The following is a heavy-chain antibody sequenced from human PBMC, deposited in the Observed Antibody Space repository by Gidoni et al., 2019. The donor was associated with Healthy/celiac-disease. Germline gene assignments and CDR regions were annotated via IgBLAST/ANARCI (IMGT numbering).Heavy chain of an antibody. D-gene: IGHD3-3*01. CDR2: ISYRGST. V-gene: IGHV4-39*01. Sequence: QLQLQESVPGLVKPSETLSLTCTVSGGSISSISYHWGWIRQPPGKGLEWIGSISYRGSTYYNPSLKSRVTISVDTSKNQFSLKLSSVTAADTAVYYCARHTYYDFWSGYLCAFDIWGQGTMVTVSS. CDR3: ARHTYYDFWSGYLCAFDI. CDR1: GGSISSISYH. J-gene: IGHJ3*02.